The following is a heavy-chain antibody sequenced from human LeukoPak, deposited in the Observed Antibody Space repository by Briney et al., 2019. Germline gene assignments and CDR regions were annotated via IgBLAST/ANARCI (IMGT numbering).Heavy chain of an antibody. CDR2: ISSNGGST. CDR3: AMYGDPDY. V-gene: IGHV3-64*01. CDR1: GFTFSSYG. D-gene: IGHD4-17*01. J-gene: IGHJ4*02. Sequence: GGSLRLSCAASGFTFSSYGMSWVRQAPGKGLEYVSAISSNGGSTYYANSVKGRFTISRDNSKNTLYLQMGSLRAEDMAVYYCAMYGDPDYWGQGTLVTVSS.